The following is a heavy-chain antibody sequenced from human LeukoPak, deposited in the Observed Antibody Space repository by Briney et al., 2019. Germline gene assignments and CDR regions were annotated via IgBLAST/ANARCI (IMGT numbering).Heavy chain of an antibody. V-gene: IGHV3-23*01. D-gene: IGHD7-27*01. CDR3: AKDGGLWVSAHWGDS. Sequence: GGSLRLSCTASGFTFGSYTMTWVRQAPGKGLKWVSTITTGDGNTYYADSVKGRFTVSRDDSKNTLYLQMNSLRAEDTAVYYCAKDGGLWVSAHWGDSWGRGTLVTVSS. CDR1: GFTFGSYT. CDR2: ITTGDGNT. J-gene: IGHJ4*02.